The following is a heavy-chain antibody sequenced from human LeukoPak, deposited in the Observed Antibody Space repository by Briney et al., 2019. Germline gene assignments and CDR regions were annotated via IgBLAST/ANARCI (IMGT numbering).Heavy chain of an antibody. CDR2: ISTTGGTT. CDR3: AKRERVGTTIGH. CDR1: GFTFTSFA. D-gene: IGHD1-26*01. Sequence: PGGSLRLSCAASGFTFTSFAMSWVRQAPGKGLEWVLAISTTGGTTYYADSVKGRFTISRDNSKNTLYLQMNSLRAGDTAVYYCAKRERVGTTIGHWGQGTLVTVSS. V-gene: IGHV3-23*01. J-gene: IGHJ4*02.